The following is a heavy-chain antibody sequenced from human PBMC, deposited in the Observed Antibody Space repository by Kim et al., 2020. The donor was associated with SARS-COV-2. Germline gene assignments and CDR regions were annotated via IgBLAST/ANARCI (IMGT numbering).Heavy chain of an antibody. CDR2: INHSGST. J-gene: IGHJ4*02. D-gene: IGHD6-19*01. V-gene: IGHV4-34*01. Sequence: SETLSLTCAVYGGSFSGYYWSWIRQPPGKGLEWIGEINHSGSTNYNPSLKSRVTISVDTSKNQFSLKLSSVTAADTAVYYCASIAVAGDGYWGQGTLVTV. CDR3: ASIAVAGDGY. CDR1: GGSFSGYY.